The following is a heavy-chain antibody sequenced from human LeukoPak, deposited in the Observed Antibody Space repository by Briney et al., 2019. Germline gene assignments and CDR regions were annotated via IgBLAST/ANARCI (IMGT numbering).Heavy chain of an antibody. J-gene: IGHJ4*02. Sequence: GGSLRLSCAASGFTFRDHYMSWIRQAPGKGLEWVSYISSSGSTIYYADSLKGRFTISRDNAKNSLYLQMNTLRAEDTAVYYCARDYFRPYYFDYWGQGTLVTVSS. V-gene: IGHV3-11*01. D-gene: IGHD2/OR15-2a*01. CDR3: ARDYFRPYYFDY. CDR2: ISSSGSTI. CDR1: GFTFRDHY.